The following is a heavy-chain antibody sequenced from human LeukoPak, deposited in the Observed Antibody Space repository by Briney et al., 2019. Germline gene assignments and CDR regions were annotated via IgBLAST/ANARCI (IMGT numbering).Heavy chain of an antibody. J-gene: IGHJ4*02. CDR1: GGTFSGYA. CDR3: ARDPEVGYYFDY. CDR2: IIPIFGTA. V-gene: IGHV1-69*06. Sequence: ASVKVSCKASGGTFSGYAISWVRQAPGQGLEWMGGIIPIFGTANYAQKFQGRVTITADKSTSTAYMELSSLRSEDMAVYYCARDPEVGYYFDYWGQGTLVTVSS. D-gene: IGHD1-26*01.